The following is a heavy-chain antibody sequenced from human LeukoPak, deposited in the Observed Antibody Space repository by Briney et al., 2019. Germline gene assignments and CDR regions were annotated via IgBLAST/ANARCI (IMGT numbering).Heavy chain of an antibody. CDR1: GFTFSSYS. V-gene: IGHV3-48*01. Sequence: GGSLRLSCAASGFTFSSYSMNSVRQAPGKGLEWVSYISSSSSTIYYADSVKGRFTISRDNAKNSLYLQMNSLRAEDTAVYYCAREVRGIFGVVTLDYWGQGTLVTVSS. J-gene: IGHJ4*02. D-gene: IGHD3-3*01. CDR2: ISSSSSTI. CDR3: AREVRGIFGVVTLDY.